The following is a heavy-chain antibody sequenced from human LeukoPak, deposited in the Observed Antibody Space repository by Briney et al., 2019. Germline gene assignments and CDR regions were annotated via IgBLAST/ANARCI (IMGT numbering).Heavy chain of an antibody. CDR1: GYTFTGYY. D-gene: IGHD2-2*01. J-gene: IGHJ3*02. CDR3: ARDHPPYCSSTSCDGEGAFAFDS. CDR2: INPNSGGT. Sequence: ASVKVSCKASGYTFTGYYMHWVRQAPGQGLEWMGWINPNSGGTNYAQKFQGRVTMTRDTSISTAYMELSRLRSDGTAVYYCARDHPPYCSSTSCDGEGAFAFDSWGQGTMVTVSS. V-gene: IGHV1-2*02.